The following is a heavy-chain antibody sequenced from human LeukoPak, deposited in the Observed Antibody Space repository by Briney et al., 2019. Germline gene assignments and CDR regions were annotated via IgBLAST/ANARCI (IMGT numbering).Heavy chain of an antibody. V-gene: IGHV3-21*01. CDR3: ARDRYDRSGYYDY. Sequence: GGSLRLSCAASGFTLSGYSMNWVRQAPGKGLEWVSSIGSSSSYIHYTDSVKGRFTISRDNTKKSLYLQMNSLRAEDTAVYYCARDRYDRSGYYDYWGQGTLVTVSS. D-gene: IGHD3-22*01. CDR2: IGSSSSYI. CDR1: GFTLSGYS. J-gene: IGHJ4*02.